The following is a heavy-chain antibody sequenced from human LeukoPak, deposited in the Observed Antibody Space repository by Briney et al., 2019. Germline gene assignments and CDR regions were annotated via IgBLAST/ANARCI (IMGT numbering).Heavy chain of an antibody. CDR2: IIPIFGTA. D-gene: IGHD6-13*01. Sequence: GASVKVSCKXSGGTFSSDAISWVRQAPRQGLEWMGRIIPIFGTANYAQKFQGRVTITTDESTSTAYMELSSLRSEDTAVYYCARAWAAAGRSSFDYWGQGTLVTVSS. CDR3: ARAWAAAGRSSFDY. V-gene: IGHV1-69*05. J-gene: IGHJ4*02. CDR1: GGTFSSDA.